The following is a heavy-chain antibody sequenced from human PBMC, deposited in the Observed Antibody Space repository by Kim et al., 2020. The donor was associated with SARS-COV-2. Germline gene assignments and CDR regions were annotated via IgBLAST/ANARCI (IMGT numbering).Heavy chain of an antibody. Sequence: GGSLRLSCAASGFSFSNYVMSWVRQAPGKGLEWGSSISGSGGSTYYADSVKGRFTISRDNSKNTLYLQINSLRAEDTAVYYCAKDTYSSSPSHWSFDLWDRGTLVTVSS. CDR2: ISGSGGST. D-gene: IGHD6-13*01. V-gene: IGHV3-23*01. CDR1: GFSFSNYV. CDR3: AKDTYSSSPSHWSFDL. J-gene: IGHJ2*01.